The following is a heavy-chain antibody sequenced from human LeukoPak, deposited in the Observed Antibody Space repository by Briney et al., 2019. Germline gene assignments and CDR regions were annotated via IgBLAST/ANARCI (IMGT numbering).Heavy chain of an antibody. CDR1: GFTFSSYS. D-gene: IGHD3-10*01. CDR3: ARATSYGSGLTRNFDY. J-gene: IGHJ4*02. V-gene: IGHV3-48*02. CDR2: INSDSGTI. Sequence: PGGALRHSCETSGFTFSSYSMSWVPQAPGKGLEKVSSINSDSGTIYYADSVKGRFTISRDNGKNSLYLQTNSLRDEDTAVYYCARATSYGSGLTRNFDYWGQGTLVTVSS.